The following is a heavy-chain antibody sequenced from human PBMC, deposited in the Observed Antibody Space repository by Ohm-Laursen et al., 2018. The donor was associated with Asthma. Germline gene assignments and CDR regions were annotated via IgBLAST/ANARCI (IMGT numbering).Heavy chain of an antibody. Sequence: SLRLSCSATGFTFSSYGMHWVRQAPGKGLELVAVISFHGLNQYYPDSVKGRFTISRDNSKNTLYLQMNSLRAEDTAVYYCAKDFYDSSPHPKNFGFWGQGTLVTVSS. CDR3: AKDFYDSSPHPKNFGF. J-gene: IGHJ4*02. V-gene: IGHV3-30*18. CDR2: ISFHGLNQ. CDR1: GFTFSSYG. D-gene: IGHD2/OR15-2a*01.